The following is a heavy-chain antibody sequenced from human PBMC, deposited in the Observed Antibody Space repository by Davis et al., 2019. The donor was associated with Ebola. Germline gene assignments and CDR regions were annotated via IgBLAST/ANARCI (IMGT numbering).Heavy chain of an antibody. CDR3: ARDWQYDY. CDR1: GFTFSNYQ. D-gene: IGHD4-11*01. CDR2: TSSSGSTT. J-gene: IGHJ4*02. V-gene: IGHV3-48*03. Sequence: GESLKISCAASGFTFSNYQMNWVRQAPGKGLDWVSYTSSSGSTTYYTDSVKGRFTISRDNSMCTLSLQMNSLRPEDTAVYYCARDWQYDYWGQGTLVTVSS.